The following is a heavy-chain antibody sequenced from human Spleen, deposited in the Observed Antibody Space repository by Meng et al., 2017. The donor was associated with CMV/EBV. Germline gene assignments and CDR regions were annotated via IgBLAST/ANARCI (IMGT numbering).Heavy chain of an antibody. V-gene: IGHV4-30-4*08. CDR1: GGSIRSGDYY. D-gene: IGHD2-2*01. J-gene: IGHJ4*02. CDR2: IYYSGST. Sequence: QVQLQESGPGLVKPSQXLSLTCTVSGGSIRSGDYYWSWIRQPPGKGLEWIGYIYYSGSTYYNPSLKSRVTISVDTSKNQFSLKLSSVTAADTAVYYCARGVGDCSSTSCYPAYFDYWGQGTLVTVSS. CDR3: ARGVGDCSSTSCYPAYFDY.